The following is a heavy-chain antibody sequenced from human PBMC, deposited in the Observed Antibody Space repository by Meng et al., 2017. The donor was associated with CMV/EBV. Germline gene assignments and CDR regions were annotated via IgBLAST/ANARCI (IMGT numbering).Heavy chain of an antibody. D-gene: IGHD6-13*01. J-gene: IGHJ4*02. V-gene: IGHV3-48*03. CDR2: ISSSGSTI. CDR3: AKFRGYSSSWSFWFDY. CDR1: GFTFSSYE. Sequence: GESLKISCAASGFTFSSYEMNWVRQAPGKGLEWVSYISSSGSTIYYADSVKGRFTISRDNAKNSLYLQMNSLRAGDTAVYYCAKFRGYSSSWSFWFDYWGQGTLVTVSS.